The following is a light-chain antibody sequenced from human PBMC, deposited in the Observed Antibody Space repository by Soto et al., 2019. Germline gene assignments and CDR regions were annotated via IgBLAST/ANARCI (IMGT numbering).Light chain of an antibody. CDR1: SSDVGGYNS. Sequence: QSVLTQPASVSGSPGQSITISCTGTSSDVGGYNSVSWYQHHPGKAPKLMIYEVSNRPSGVSNRFSGSKSGNTASLTISGLQAEDEADYYCGSYTTSRTLVVFGGGTKLTVL. CDR2: EVS. J-gene: IGLJ2*01. CDR3: GSYTTSRTLVV. V-gene: IGLV2-14*01.